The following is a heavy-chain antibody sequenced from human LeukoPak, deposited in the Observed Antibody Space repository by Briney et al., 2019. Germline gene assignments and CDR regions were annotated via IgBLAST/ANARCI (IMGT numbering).Heavy chain of an antibody. CDR1: AFTFSDYS. V-gene: IGHV3-48*01. CDR3: ARDRLKSGSYYFDY. Sequence: GGSLRLSCAASAFTFSDYSMNWVRQAPGKGREWVSYISGRSSTIYNADSVKGRFTISRDNAKSSMYLQMNSLRAEDTAVYYCARDRLKSGSYYFDYWGQGTLVTVSS. D-gene: IGHD1-26*01. J-gene: IGHJ4*02. CDR2: ISGRSSTI.